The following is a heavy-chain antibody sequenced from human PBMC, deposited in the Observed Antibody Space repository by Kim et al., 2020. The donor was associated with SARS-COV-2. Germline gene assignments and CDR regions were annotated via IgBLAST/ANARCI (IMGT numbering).Heavy chain of an antibody. D-gene: IGHD1-20*01. V-gene: IGHV3-13*01. J-gene: IGHJ2*01. CDR3: ARDGGITGTTNWYLEL. Sequence: GKGRFTISRENAKNSVYLQMNSLRAGDTAVYYCARDGGITGTTNWYLELWGRGTLVTVSS.